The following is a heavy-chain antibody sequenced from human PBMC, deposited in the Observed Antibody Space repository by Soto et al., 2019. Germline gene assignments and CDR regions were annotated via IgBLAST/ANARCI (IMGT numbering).Heavy chain of an antibody. CDR3: AREKPYSSSCYHDY. D-gene: IGHD6-13*01. CDR1: GGSMSPKF. J-gene: IGHJ4*02. V-gene: IGHV4-34*01. CDR2: INHSGST. Sequence: SETLSLPCPASGGSMSPKFGSGTWQPPGKGLEWIGEINHSGSTNYNPSLKSRVTISVDTSKNQFSLKLSSVTAADTAVYYCAREKPYSSSCYHDYWGQGTLVTVSS.